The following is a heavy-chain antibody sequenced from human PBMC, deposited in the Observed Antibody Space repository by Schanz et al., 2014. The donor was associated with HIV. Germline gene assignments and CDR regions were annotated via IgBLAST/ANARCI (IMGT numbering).Heavy chain of an antibody. D-gene: IGHD2-21*02. CDR3: ARDSVDAVVTSTDYYNGIDV. CDR2: ISATGAYM. V-gene: IGHV3-21*04. Sequence: EVQLVESGGAVVRPGGSLRLSCAASGLTISNYSMNWVRQAPGKGLEWVAFISATGAYMYYADSVKGRFTISRDNAKKSLFLQMNSLRDEDTAIYFCARDSVDAVVTSTDYYNGIDVWGQGTTVTVSS. CDR1: GLTISNYS. J-gene: IGHJ6*02.